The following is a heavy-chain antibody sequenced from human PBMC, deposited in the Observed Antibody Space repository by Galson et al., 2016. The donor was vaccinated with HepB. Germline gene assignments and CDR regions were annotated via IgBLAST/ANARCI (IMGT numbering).Heavy chain of an antibody. CDR1: GGSISSNNHY. Sequence: SETLSLTCTVSGGSISSNNHYWGWIRQPPGKGLEWIGSIYYSGSTYYNPSLKSRVTVSVDTSKKQFSLKLSSVTAADTAVYYCARHNSGYDSSGYYNFDFWGQGTLVTVSS. V-gene: IGHV4-39*01. J-gene: IGHJ4*02. D-gene: IGHD5-12*01. CDR2: IYYSGST. CDR3: ARHNSGYDSSGYYNFDF.